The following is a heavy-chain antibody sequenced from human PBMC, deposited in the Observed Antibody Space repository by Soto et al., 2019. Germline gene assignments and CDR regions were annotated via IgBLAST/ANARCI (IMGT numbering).Heavy chain of an antibody. CDR1: GDSVSSNTAA. Sequence: SQTLSLTCATSGDSVSSNTAAWNWIRQSPSRDLEWLGRTYYRSKWYNDYAGPVKSRISINPDTSKNQVSLQLNSVTPEDTAVSFCARGRGSVWNDYGMDACGQWTTVTVS. D-gene: IGHD6-19*01. V-gene: IGHV6-1*01. J-gene: IGHJ6*02. CDR3: ARGRGSVWNDYGMDA. CDR2: TYYRSKWYN.